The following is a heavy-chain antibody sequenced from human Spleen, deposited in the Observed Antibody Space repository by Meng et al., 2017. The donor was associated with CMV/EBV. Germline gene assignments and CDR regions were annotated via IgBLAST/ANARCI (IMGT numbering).Heavy chain of an antibody. CDR2: IYYSGST. CDR3: AGSVPYGYYFDY. CDR1: GGSFSGYY. V-gene: IGHV4-34*01. Sequence: GSLRLSCAVYGGSFSGYYWSWIRQPPGKGLEWIGSIYYSGSTYYNPSLKSRVTISVDTSKNQFSLKLSSVTAADTAVHYCAGSVPYGYYFDYWGQGTLVTVSS. D-gene: IGHD2-2*03. J-gene: IGHJ4*02.